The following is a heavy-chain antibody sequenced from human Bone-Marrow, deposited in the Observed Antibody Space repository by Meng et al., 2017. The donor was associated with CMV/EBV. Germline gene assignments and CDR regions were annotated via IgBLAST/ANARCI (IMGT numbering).Heavy chain of an antibody. CDR1: GGTFSSYA. D-gene: IGHD1-1*01. Sequence: SVKVSCKASGGTFSSYAISWVRQAPGQGLEWMGGIIPILGIANYAQKFQGRVTITADKSTSTAYMELSSLRSEDTAVYYCARGPERSNWFDPWGQGTRVTGFS. J-gene: IGHJ5*02. CDR3: ARGPERSNWFDP. V-gene: IGHV1-69*10. CDR2: IIPILGIA.